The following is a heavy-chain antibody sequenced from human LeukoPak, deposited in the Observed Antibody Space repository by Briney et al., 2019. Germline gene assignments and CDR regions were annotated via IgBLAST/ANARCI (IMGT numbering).Heavy chain of an antibody. CDR1: GFTFSSYG. D-gene: IGHD3-22*01. CDR2: ISGSGGST. J-gene: IGHJ4*02. CDR3: AKDRLDSSGYGY. V-gene: IGHV3-23*01. Sequence: PGGSLRLSCAASGFTFSSYGMHWVRQAPGKGLEWVSAISGSGGSTYYADSVKGRFTISRDNSKNTLYLQMNSLRAEDTAVYYCAKDRLDSSGYGYWGQGTLVTVSS.